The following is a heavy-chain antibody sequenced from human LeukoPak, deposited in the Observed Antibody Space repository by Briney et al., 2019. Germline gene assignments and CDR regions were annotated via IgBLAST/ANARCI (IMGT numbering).Heavy chain of an antibody. CDR1: GFTFSGYW. J-gene: IGHJ4*02. Sequence: GGSLRLSCAASGFTFSGYWMSWVRQAPGKGLEWVSNINHDGSEKYHVDSVKGRFTISRDNSQNSLYLQMNSLRPEDTAVYYCARGAGRDHPDYWGQGTLVTVSS. CDR2: INHDGSEK. D-gene: IGHD4/OR15-4a*01. V-gene: IGHV3-7*01. CDR3: ARGAGRDHPDY.